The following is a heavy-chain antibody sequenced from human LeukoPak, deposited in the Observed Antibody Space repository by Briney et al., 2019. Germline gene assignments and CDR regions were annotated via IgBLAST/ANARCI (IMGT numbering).Heavy chain of an antibody. CDR2: ISSSSSYI. CDR1: GFTFSSYS. CDR3: ATVGGVIAYVDY. D-gene: IGHD3-16*02. V-gene: IGHV3-21*01. Sequence: GGSLRLSCAASGFTFSSYSMNWVRQAPGKGLEWVSSISSSSSYIYYADSVKGRFTISRANAKNSLYLQMNSLRAEDTAVYYCATVGGVIAYVDYWGQGTLVTVSS. J-gene: IGHJ4*02.